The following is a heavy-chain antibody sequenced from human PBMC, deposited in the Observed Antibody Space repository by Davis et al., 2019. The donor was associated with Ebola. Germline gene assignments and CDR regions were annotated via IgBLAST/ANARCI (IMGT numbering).Heavy chain of an antibody. J-gene: IGHJ6*02. D-gene: IGHD5-12*01. Sequence: PGESLRLSCAASGFTFSSYGLHWVRQAPGKGLEWVAVIWYDEKNKYHRDSVKGRFTISRDNYKNTLYLQMNSLRAEDTAVYYCARHGYSGHDYRAYFYGMDVWGQGTTVTVTS. CDR3: ARHGYSGHDYRAYFYGMDV. V-gene: IGHV3-33*01. CDR1: GFTFSSYG. CDR2: IWYDEKNK.